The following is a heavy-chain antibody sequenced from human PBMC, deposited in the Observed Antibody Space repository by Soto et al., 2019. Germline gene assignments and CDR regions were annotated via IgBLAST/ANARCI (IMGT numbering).Heavy chain of an antibody. CDR2: ISGSGGST. J-gene: IGHJ4*02. Sequence: EVQLLESGGNLVQPGGSLRLSCAASGFTFSSYALTWVRQAPGKGLEWISGISGSGGSTYYADFVKGRFTISRDNSMHTLYLQMDSLSAEDTAIYYCANHHGGVLSHFHSWGQGTPVTVSS. V-gene: IGHV3-23*01. CDR3: ANHHGGVLSHFHS. D-gene: IGHD3-10*01. CDR1: GFTFSSYA.